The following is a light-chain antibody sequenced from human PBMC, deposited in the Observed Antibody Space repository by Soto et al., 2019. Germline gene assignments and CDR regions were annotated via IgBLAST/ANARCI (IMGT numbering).Light chain of an antibody. Sequence: EIVLTQSPATLSLSPGERAILSCRASQSVSSNFLAWYQQRPGQAPRLLIYGASSRATGIPDRFSGSGSGTDFTLTISRLEPEDFAVYYCQQYGSSPQTFGQGTRLEIK. CDR1: QSVSSNF. V-gene: IGKV3-20*01. CDR2: GAS. CDR3: QQYGSSPQT. J-gene: IGKJ5*01.